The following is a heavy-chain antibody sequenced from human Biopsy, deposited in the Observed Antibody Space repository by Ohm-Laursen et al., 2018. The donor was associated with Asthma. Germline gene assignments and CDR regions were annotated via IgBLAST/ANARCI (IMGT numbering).Heavy chain of an antibody. CDR3: ARVLTTEEGDTWFDP. CDR2: LIPVLGTP. CDR1: GDSFNNFA. D-gene: IGHD4-11*01. J-gene: IGHJ5*02. Sequence: SVKVSCKASGDSFNNFAISWVRQAPGQGLEWMGGLIPVLGTPDHARMFEGRVTITADESTSTAYMELSSLRSEDTAVYYCARVLTTEEGDTWFDPWGQGTLVTVSS. V-gene: IGHV1-69*13.